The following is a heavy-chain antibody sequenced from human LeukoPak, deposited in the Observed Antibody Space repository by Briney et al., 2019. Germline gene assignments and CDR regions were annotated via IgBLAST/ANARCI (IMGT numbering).Heavy chain of an antibody. V-gene: IGHV3-7*01. Sequence: GGSLRLSCAASGFTFSSYWMSWVRQAPGKGLKWVANIKQDGSEKYYVDSVKGRFTISRDNAKNSLYLQMNSLRAEDTAVYYCARDDWGPIVVVPAQRLVAFDIWGQGTMVTVSS. D-gene: IGHD2-2*01. CDR3: ARDDWGPIVVVPAQRLVAFDI. J-gene: IGHJ3*02. CDR2: IKQDGSEK. CDR1: GFTFSSYW.